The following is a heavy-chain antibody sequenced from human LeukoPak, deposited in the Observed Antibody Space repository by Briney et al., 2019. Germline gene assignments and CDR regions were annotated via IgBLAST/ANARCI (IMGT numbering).Heavy chain of an antibody. D-gene: IGHD5-12*01. CDR1: GYTFTSYG. Sequence: GASVKVSCKASGYTFTSYGISWVRQAPGQGLEWMGWISAYNGNTNYAQKLQGRVTMTTDTSTSTAYMELRSLRSDDTAVYYCARSSSQKDSGYDQIGYYYYYMDVWGKGTTVTVSS. J-gene: IGHJ6*03. CDR3: ARSSSQKDSGYDQIGYYYYYMDV. CDR2: ISAYNGNT. V-gene: IGHV1-18*01.